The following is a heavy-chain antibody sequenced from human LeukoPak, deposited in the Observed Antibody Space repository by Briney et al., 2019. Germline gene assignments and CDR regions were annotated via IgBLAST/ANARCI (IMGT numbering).Heavy chain of an antibody. CDR2: MDPDSGNT. Sequence: GASLRVSCEASGYTFTSYDMNWVRQATGQGLEWMGGMDPDSGNTGYAQKLQGRVTLTRNPSISTAYMELSSLSSEDTAVYYCARVLGVGYEEVDENAFDIWGQGTIVTVSS. J-gene: IGHJ3*02. D-gene: IGHD6-13*01. CDR1: GYTFTSYD. CDR3: ARVLGVGYEEVDENAFDI. V-gene: IGHV1-8*01.